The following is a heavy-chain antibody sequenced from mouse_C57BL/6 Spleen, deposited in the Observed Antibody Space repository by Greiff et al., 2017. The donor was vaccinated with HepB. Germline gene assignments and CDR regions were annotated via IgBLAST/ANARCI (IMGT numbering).Heavy chain of an antibody. V-gene: IGHV1-72*01. CDR1: GYTFTSYW. CDR3: ARSVGSPYYYAMDY. D-gene: IGHD1-1*01. Sequence: QVQLQQPGAELVKPGASVKLSCKASGYTFTSYWMHWVKQRPGRGLEWIGRIDPNSGGTKYNEKFKSKATLTVDKPSSTANMQLSSLTSEDSAVYYCARSVGSPYYYAMDYWGQGTSVTVSS. CDR2: IDPNSGGT. J-gene: IGHJ4*01.